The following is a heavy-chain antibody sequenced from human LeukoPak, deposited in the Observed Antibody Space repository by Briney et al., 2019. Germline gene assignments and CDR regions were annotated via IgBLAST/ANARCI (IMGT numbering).Heavy chain of an antibody. CDR1: GGSISSFY. D-gene: IGHD3-10*01. V-gene: IGHV4-4*07. CDR3: ARDRGSGSEGFDP. J-gene: IGHJ5*02. CDR2: IYNSGST. Sequence: PSETLSLTCTVSGGSISSFYWSWIRQPAGKGREWIGRIYNSGSTNYNPSLKSRVTMSLDTSKNQVSLKLSSVTAADTAVYYCARDRGSGSEGFDPWGQGTLVTVSS.